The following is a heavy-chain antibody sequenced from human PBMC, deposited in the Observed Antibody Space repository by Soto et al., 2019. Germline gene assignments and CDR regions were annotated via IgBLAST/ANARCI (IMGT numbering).Heavy chain of an antibody. Sequence: SETLSLTCTVSGGSVSSGSYYWSWIRQPPGKGLEWIGYIYYSGSTNYNPSLKSRVTISVDTSKNQFSLKLSSVTAADTAAYYCATHYGKPFTVDYWGQGTLVTVSS. CDR2: IYYSGST. D-gene: IGHD4-17*01. CDR3: ATHYGKPFTVDY. J-gene: IGHJ4*02. V-gene: IGHV4-61*01. CDR1: GGSVSSGSYY.